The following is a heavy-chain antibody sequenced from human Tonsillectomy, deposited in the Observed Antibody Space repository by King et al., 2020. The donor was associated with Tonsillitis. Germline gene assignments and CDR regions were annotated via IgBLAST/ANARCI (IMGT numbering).Heavy chain of an antibody. V-gene: IGHV4-34*01. CDR3: ARGLEY. CDR2: ISHSGST. Sequence: VQLQQWGAGLLKPSETLSLNCAVYGGSFSGYYWSWIRQPPGKGPEWIGEISHSGSTNYNPSLKSRVTISVDPSKNQFSLKWTSVTATDTAVYYCARGLEYWGQGNLVTVSS. CDR1: GGSFSGYY. D-gene: IGHD3-3*02. J-gene: IGHJ4*02.